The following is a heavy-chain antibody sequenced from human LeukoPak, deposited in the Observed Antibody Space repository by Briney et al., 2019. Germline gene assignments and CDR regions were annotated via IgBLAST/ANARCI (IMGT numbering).Heavy chain of an antibody. J-gene: IGHJ6*03. CDR1: GYTFTGYY. CDR2: INTNTGNP. V-gene: IGHV7-4-1*02. CDR3: ARFGSSWYYYYYYMDV. Sequence: ASVKVSCKASGYTFTGYYMHWVRQAPGQGLEWMGWINTNTGNPTYAQGFTGRFVFSLDTSVSTAYLQISSLKAEDTVVYYCARFGSSWYYYYYYMDVWGKGTTVTVSS. D-gene: IGHD6-13*01.